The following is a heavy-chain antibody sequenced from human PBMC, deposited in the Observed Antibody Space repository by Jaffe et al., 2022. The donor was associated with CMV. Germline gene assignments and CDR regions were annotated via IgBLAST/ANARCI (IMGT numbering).Heavy chain of an antibody. CDR3: ARRPRNIYAELGPGDY. J-gene: IGHJ4*02. CDR1: GYSLTGQY. D-gene: IGHD3-16*01. V-gene: IGHV1-2*02. CDR2: ISPTRGGT. Sequence: QVQLVQSGAEVKRPGASVTVSCKVVGYSLTGQYIYWVRQAPGQGLEWMGWISPTRGGTNYAQRFQGRVTMTSDMSINTIYMELSRLKSDDTAIYYCARRPRNIYAELGPGDYWGQGTLVTVSS.